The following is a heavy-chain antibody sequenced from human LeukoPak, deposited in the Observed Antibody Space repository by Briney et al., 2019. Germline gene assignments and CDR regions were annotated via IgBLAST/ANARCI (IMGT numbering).Heavy chain of an antibody. D-gene: IGHD4-17*01. Sequence: GGSLRLSCAASAFTLSSDWMTWVRQAPGKGLEWVATIKPDGSEKYYVDSLKGRFTISRDNARNSVYLQMNSLRVEDTAVYYCARDGDPIVREPIDYWGQGTLVTVSS. CDR2: IKPDGSEK. CDR3: ARDGDPIVREPIDY. CDR1: AFTLSSDW. J-gene: IGHJ4*02. V-gene: IGHV3-7*01.